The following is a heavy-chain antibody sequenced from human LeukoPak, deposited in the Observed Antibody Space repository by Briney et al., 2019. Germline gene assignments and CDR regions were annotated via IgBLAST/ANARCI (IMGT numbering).Heavy chain of an antibody. J-gene: IGHJ4*02. V-gene: IGHV1-2*02. CDR1: GYTFTDYY. CDR3: TRGVATNSWYLGY. CDR2: ITGHNGDA. Sequence: ASVKVSCKASGYTFTDYYLHWVRQAPGQGLEWMGWITGHNGDAQYVQKFQGRVTMTMDTSTTTAYMELNSLRSDDTAVYYCTRGVATNSWYLGYWGQGSLVTVSS. D-gene: IGHD6-13*01.